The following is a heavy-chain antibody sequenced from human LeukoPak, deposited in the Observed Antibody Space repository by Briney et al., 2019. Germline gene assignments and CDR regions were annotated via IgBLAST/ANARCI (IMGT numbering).Heavy chain of an antibody. D-gene: IGHD2-2*01. CDR3: ARGPCSSTSCDYFDY. V-gene: IGHV4-34*01. Sequence: SETLSLTCAVYGGSFSGYYWSWIRQPPGKGLEWIGEINHSGSTNYNPSLKSRVTISVDTSKNQFSLKLSSVTAADTAVYYCARGPCSSTSCDYFDYWGQGTLVTVSS. J-gene: IGHJ4*02. CDR1: GGSFSGYY. CDR2: INHSGST.